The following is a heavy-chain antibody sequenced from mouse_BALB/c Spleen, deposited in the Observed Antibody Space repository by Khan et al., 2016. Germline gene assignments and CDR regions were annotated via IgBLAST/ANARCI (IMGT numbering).Heavy chain of an antibody. V-gene: IGHV9-2-1*01. J-gene: IGHJ3*01. CDR3: VRRDNIDPFAF. CDR2: INTETGEA. Sequence: QIQLVQSGPELKKPGETVKISCKASGYTFTDYSIHWVKQAPGKGFKWMGWINTETGEATYADDFKGRFAFSLETSASTAHFQIDNLKNEDTATYFCVRRDNIDPFAFWGQGTLVTVSA. CDR1: GYTFTDYS.